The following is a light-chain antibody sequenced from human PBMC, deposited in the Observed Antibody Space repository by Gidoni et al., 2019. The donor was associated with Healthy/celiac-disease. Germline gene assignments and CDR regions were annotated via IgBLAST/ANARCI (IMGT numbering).Light chain of an antibody. J-gene: IGKJ1*01. CDR3: QQYNNWPPWT. V-gene: IGKV3-15*01. CDR2: GAS. Sequence: ELVMTQSPATLSVSAGERATLSCRASQSVSSNLAWYQQKPGQAPRLLIYGASTRATGITARFSGSGSGTECTLTIGSLQSEDCAVYYCQQYNNWPPWTFGQGTKVEIK. CDR1: QSVSSN.